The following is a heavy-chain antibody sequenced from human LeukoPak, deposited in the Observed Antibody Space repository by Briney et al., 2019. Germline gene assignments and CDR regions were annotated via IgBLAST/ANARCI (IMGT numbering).Heavy chain of an antibody. D-gene: IGHD3-16*02. CDR1: GCSNCTYY. CDR2: IFYSGRT. CDR3: ARGQKYTAGYTVIELGSRSFDY. Sequence: SETLSLTCTVSGCSNCTYYWNWPPQPPGKGLEWIGYIFYSGRTSYHPSLKSRVTLSVDTSKKCFFLRLTSVAAADTAVCYCARGQKYTAGYTVIELGSRSFDYWGRGTLVTVSS. V-gene: IGHV4-59*01. J-gene: IGHJ4*02.